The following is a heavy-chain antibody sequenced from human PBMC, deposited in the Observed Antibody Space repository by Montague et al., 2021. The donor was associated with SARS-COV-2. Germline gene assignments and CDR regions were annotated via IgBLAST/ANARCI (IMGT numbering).Heavy chain of an antibody. J-gene: IGHJ4*02. V-gene: IGHV3-7*01. CDR3: ARVDQDSRGWYDY. CDR1: GFTFSNYW. D-gene: IGHD6-19*01. Sequence: SRRLSCAASGFTFSNYWMSWVRQAPGKGLEWVANIQQGGNEKYYVDSVKGRFTISRDNVKNSLFMQMNSLRAGDTAVYYCARVDQDSRGWYDYWGQGTLVTVSS. CDR2: IQQGGNEK.